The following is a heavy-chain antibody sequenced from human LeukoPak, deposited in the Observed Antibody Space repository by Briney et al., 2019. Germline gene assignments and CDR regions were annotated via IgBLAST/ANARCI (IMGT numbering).Heavy chain of an antibody. CDR1: GFTFSSYA. CDR3: AKAMAPFYDYFDY. CDR2: ISGSGGST. Sequence: GGSLRLSCAASGFTFSSYAMSWVRQAPGKGLEWVSAISGSGGSTYYADSVKGRFTISRDNSKNTLYLQMNSLRPEDTAVYYCAKAMAPFYDYFDYWGQGTLVTVSS. V-gene: IGHV3-23*01. J-gene: IGHJ4*02. D-gene: IGHD3-10*01.